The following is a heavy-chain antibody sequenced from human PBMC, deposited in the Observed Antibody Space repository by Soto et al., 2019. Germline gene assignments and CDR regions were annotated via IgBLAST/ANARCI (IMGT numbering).Heavy chain of an antibody. Sequence: SETLSLTCTVSGGSISSYYWSWIRQPPGKGLEWIGYIYYSGSTNYNPSPKSRVTISVDTSKNQFSLKLSSVTAADTAVYYCARDHRVWFGEFKWGGNYYYGMDVWGQGTTVTVSS. V-gene: IGHV4-59*01. CDR2: IYYSGST. CDR3: ARDHRVWFGEFKWGGNYYYGMDV. D-gene: IGHD3-10*01. J-gene: IGHJ6*02. CDR1: GGSISSYY.